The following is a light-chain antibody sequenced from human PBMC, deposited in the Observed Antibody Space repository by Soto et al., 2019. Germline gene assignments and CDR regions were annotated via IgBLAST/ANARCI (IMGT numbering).Light chain of an antibody. Sequence: QSVLTQPASVSGSPGQSITISCTGTSSDVGGYDYVSWYQHHPGKAPKLMIYDASNRPSGVSNRFSGSKSGNTASLTISGLQAEDEADYYCSSYTSSNTGVFGGGTKLTVL. CDR1: SSDVGGYDY. V-gene: IGLV2-14*03. J-gene: IGLJ2*01. CDR2: DAS. CDR3: SSYTSSNTGV.